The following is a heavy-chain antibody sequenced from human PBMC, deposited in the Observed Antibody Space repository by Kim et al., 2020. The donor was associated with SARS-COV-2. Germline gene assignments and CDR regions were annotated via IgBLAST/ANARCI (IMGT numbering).Heavy chain of an antibody. J-gene: IGHJ3*02. CDR3: AKSPGGLAGTLDAFDI. Sequence: GGSLRLSCAASGFTFSSYAMSWVRQAPGKGLEWVSAISGSGGSTYYADSVKGRFTISRDNSKNTLYLQMNSLRAEDTAVYYCAKSPGGLAGTLDAFDIWGQGTMVTVSS. CDR1: GFTFSSYA. V-gene: IGHV3-23*01. CDR2: ISGSGGST.